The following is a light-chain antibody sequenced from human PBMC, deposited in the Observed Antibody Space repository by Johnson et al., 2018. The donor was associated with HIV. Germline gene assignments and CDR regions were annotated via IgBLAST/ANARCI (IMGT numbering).Light chain of an antibody. J-gene: IGLJ1*01. V-gene: IGLV1-51*01. CDR3: GTWDSSLSAYV. Sequence: QSVLTQPPSVSAAPGQKVTISCSGSSSNIGNNYVSWYQQLPGTAPKLLIYDNNKRTSGIPDRFSGSKSGTSATLGITGLQTGDEADYYCGTWDSSLSAYVFGTGNEVTVL. CDR2: DNN. CDR1: SSNIGNNY.